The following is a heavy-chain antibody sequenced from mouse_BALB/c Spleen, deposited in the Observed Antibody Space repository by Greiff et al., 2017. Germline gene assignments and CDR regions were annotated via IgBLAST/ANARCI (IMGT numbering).Heavy chain of an antibody. J-gene: IGHJ3*01. Sequence: EVQLVESGGGLVQPGGSLRLSCATSGFTFTDYYMSWVRQPPGKALEWLGFIRNKANGYTTEYSASVKGRFTISRDNSQSILYLQMNTLRAEDSATYYCARDLGTWFAYWGQGTLVTVSA. V-gene: IGHV7-3*02. CDR3: ARDLGTWFAY. CDR1: GFTFTDYY. CDR2: IRNKANGYTT.